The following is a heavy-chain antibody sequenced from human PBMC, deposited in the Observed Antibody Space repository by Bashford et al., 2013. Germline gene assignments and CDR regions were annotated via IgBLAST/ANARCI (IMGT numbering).Heavy chain of an antibody. CDR2: INPSSGGT. CDR3: ARGFPSSGNWYELDY. V-gene: IGHV1-2*02. Sequence: ASVKVSCKASGYTFTGYYIQWVRQAPGQGLEWMGWINPSSGGTNYAQKFQGRVTMTRDTSISTVYMELSSLRSEDTAIYYCARGFPSSGNWYELDYWGQGTLVTVSS. D-gene: IGHD1-1*01. CDR1: GYTFTGYY. J-gene: IGHJ4*02.